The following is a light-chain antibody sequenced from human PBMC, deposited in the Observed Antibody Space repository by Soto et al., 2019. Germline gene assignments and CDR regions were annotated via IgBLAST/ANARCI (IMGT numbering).Light chain of an antibody. CDR1: QSINNF. V-gene: IGKV1-39*01. CDR2: GAS. CDR3: QQSYHNPRT. J-gene: IGKJ2*01. Sequence: DIQMTQSPSSLSASVGDRVTIACRTSQSINNFLNWYQQKPGNTPTHLIYGASTLHREVPSRFSGSGSGTDFTLTITNVQPEDFATYFCQQSYHNPRTFGQGTTLEI.